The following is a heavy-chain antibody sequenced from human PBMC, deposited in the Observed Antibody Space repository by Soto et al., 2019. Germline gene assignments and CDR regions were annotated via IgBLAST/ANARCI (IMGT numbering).Heavy chain of an antibody. CDR3: ARDTSGYFDY. CDR2: ISSSSSYI. V-gene: IGHV3-21*01. Sequence: EVQLVESGGGLVKPGGSLRLSCAASGFTFSSYSMNWVRQAPGKGLEWVSSISSSSSYIYYADSVKGRFTISRDNAKNSLYLKMNSLRAEDTAVYYCARDTSGYFDYWGQGTLVTVSS. J-gene: IGHJ4*02. CDR1: GFTFSSYS.